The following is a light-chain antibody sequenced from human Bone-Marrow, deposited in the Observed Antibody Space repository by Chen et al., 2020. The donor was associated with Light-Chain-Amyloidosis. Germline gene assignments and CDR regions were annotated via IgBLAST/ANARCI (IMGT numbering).Light chain of an antibody. CDR3: SSYTITNTLV. J-gene: IGLJ1*01. CDR1: SSDVGGDNH. Sequence: QSPLTQPASVFGSPGQPITTPRPGTSSDVGGDNHVSWYQQHPDKAPKLMIYEVTNRPSWVPDRFSGSKSDNTASLTISGLQTEDEADYFCSSYTITNTLVFGSGTRVTVL. CDR2: EVT. V-gene: IGLV2-14*01.